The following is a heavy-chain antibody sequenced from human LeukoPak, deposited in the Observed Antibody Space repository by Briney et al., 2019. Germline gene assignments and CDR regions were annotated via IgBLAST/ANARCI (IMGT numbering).Heavy chain of an antibody. CDR3: ARLRGWFGDQWAFDI. D-gene: IGHD3-10*01. Sequence: GESLKISCKGSGYSFTSYWIGWVRQMPGKGLEWMGIIYPGDSDTRYSPSFQGQVTISADKSISTAHLQWSSLKASDTAMYYCARLRGWFGDQWAFDIWGQGTMVTVSS. CDR1: GYSFTSYW. J-gene: IGHJ3*02. CDR2: IYPGDSDT. V-gene: IGHV5-51*01.